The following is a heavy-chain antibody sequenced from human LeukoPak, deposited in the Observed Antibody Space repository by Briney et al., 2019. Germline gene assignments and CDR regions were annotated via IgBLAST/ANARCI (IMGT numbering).Heavy chain of an antibody. CDR3: AKPRDTEIVVIPAANNWFDP. D-gene: IGHD2-2*01. J-gene: IGHJ5*02. CDR1: GFTFSNYG. Sequence: GGSLRLSCAASGFTFSNYGMHWVRQARGKGLEWVAYIRYDGSNKYYADSVRGRFTISRDNSKNTLYLQMNSLRNDVTAVYYCAKPRDTEIVVIPAANNWFDPWGQGTLVTVSS. CDR2: IRYDGSNK. V-gene: IGHV3-30*02.